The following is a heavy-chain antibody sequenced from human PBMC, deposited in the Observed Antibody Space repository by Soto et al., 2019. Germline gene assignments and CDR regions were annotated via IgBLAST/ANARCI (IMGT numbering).Heavy chain of an antibody. CDR1: GDSTSSGGYY. D-gene: IGHD3-22*01. CDR2: IFYRGTT. V-gene: IGHV4-31*03. Sequence: PSETLSLTCTVSGDSTSSGGYYWGWIRQYPGKGLEWIGYIFYRGTTFYNPSLKSRVSISVDTSNNQFSLKLSSVTAADTAVYYCVRGRDLDIQYSDSSGYYTDYWGQGTLVTVSS. J-gene: IGHJ4*02. CDR3: VRGRDLDIQYSDSSGYYTDY.